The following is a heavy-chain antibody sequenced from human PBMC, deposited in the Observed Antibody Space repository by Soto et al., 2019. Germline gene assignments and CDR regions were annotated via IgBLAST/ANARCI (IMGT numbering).Heavy chain of an antibody. V-gene: IGHV3-30*03. D-gene: IGHD2-2*01. CDR3: ARDSYRGDVVLTPAPYGNDY. Sequence: QMQLVESGGGVVQPGRSLRLSCAASEFTFKSYGMHWVRQAPGKGLAWVAVISFDGNRKHYADSVRGRFTISRDNSKNTLYLQMNSLRTEDTAIYYCARDSYRGDVVLTPAPYGNDYWGRGILVTVSS. CDR2: ISFDGNRK. CDR1: EFTFKSYG. J-gene: IGHJ4*02.